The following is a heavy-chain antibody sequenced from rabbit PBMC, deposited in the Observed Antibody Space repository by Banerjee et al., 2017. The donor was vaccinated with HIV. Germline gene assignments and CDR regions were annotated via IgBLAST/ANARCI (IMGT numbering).Heavy chain of an antibody. CDR3: ARGSAYAGAGYAL. CDR2: IYAGSSGST. D-gene: IGHD4-2*01. J-gene: IGHJ4*01. V-gene: IGHV1S40*01. Sequence: QSLEESGGDLVKPGASLTLTCTASGIDFSSYYYIYWVRQAPGKGLEWIACIYAGSSGSTYYASWAKGRFTISKTSSTTVALQMTSLTAADTATYFCARGSAYAGAGYALWGPGTLVTVS. CDR1: GIDFSSYYY.